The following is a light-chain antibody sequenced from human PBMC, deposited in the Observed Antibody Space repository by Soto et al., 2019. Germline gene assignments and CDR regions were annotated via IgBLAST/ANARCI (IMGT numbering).Light chain of an antibody. V-gene: IGKV3-20*01. CDR1: QSVNSN. Sequence: ENVLTQSPGTLSLSPGERATLSCRASQSVNSNLAWYQQRPGQAPRLLIYGASNRATGIPDRFSGSGSGTDFTLTISRLEPEDFATYYCQQYDSYSWTFGQGTKVDI. CDR2: GAS. CDR3: QQYDSYSWT. J-gene: IGKJ1*01.